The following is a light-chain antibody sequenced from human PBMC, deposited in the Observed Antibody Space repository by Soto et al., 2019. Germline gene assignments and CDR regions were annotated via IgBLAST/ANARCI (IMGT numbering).Light chain of an antibody. CDR2: EVT. CDR1: SSDVGRYNY. J-gene: IGLJ2*01. CDR3: SSYAGNNNLI. Sequence: QSVLTQPPSASGSLGQSVTISCTGTSSDVGRYNYVSWYQQHPGKAPKLMIYEVTKRPSGVPDRFSGSKSGNTASLTVSGLQAEDEADYYCSSYAGNNNLIFGGGTKLTVL. V-gene: IGLV2-8*01.